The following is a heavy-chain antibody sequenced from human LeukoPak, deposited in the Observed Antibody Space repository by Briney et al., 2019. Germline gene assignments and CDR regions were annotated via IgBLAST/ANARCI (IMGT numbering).Heavy chain of an antibody. CDR3: ARGGYYGWGTYYSPTSPH. J-gene: IGHJ4*02. V-gene: IGHV3-23*01. Sequence: GGSLRLSCVTSGFTSSSNGMTWVRQAPGKGLEWVSSISGSGDNTYYADSVKGRFTFSRDNSKDTLYLQMNSLRTEDTAGYYCARGGYYGWGTYYSPTSPHWGQGTLVTVSS. D-gene: IGHD3-10*01. CDR1: GFTSSSNG. CDR2: ISGSGDNT.